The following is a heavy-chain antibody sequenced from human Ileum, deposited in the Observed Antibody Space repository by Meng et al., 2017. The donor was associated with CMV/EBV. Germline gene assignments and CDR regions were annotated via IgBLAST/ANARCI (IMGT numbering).Heavy chain of an antibody. Sequence: QRRVQEPGPGLVTPSETLSLTCTVSGASISRSTYYWGWICQPPGKGLEWIGSIYYSGGTYYNPSLKSRVTISVDTSKNQFSLKLNSVTAADTAVYYCASGDSLRAVDFWGQGTLVTVSS. CDR3: ASGDSLRAVDF. CDR2: IYYSGGT. J-gene: IGHJ4*02. V-gene: IGHV4-39*07. CDR1: GASISRSTYY. D-gene: IGHD2-21*02.